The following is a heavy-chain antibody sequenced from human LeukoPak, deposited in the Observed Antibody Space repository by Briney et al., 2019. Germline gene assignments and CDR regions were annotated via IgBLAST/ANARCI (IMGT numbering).Heavy chain of an antibody. CDR3: ARQGVVPNKAGWYFDL. D-gene: IGHD3-10*01. Sequence: SETLSLTCIVSGGSMSSTDHFWGWIRQPPGKGLEWIGSFYYTRTIFYSPSLEGRGTISIDTSKNQFSLKIRSVTAADTAVYYCARQGVVPNKAGWYFDLWGRGALVTVSS. J-gene: IGHJ2*01. CDR2: FYYTRTI. V-gene: IGHV4-39*01. CDR1: GGSMSSTDHF.